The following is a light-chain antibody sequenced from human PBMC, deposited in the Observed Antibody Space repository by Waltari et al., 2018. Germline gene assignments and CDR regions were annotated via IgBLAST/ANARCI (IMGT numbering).Light chain of an antibody. CDR1: QSISRN. J-gene: IGKJ2*01. CDR3: QQYNSWRT. Sequence: EILMTQSPATLSVSPGETATLSCRASQSISRNLAWYQQKPGQAPRLLIFGASTRAPGVPDKFSGPGSGTDFILTISSLQSEDFAVYYCQQYNSWRTFGHGTKLEIK. V-gene: IGKV3-15*01. CDR2: GAS.